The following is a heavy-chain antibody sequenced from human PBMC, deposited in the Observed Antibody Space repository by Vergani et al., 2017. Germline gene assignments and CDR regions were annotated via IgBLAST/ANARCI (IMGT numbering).Heavy chain of an antibody. CDR2: INPNSGGT. CDR1: GYTFTGYY. J-gene: IGHJ4*02. D-gene: IGHD3-3*01. Sequence: QVQLVQSGAEVKKPGASVKVSCKASGYTFTGYYMHWVRQAPGQGLEWMGWINPNSGGTNYAQKFQGRVTMTRDTSISTAYMELSRLRSDDTAVYYCARGRTIFGVVITDFDYWGQGTLVTVSS. CDR3: ARGRTIFGVVITDFDY. V-gene: IGHV1-2*02.